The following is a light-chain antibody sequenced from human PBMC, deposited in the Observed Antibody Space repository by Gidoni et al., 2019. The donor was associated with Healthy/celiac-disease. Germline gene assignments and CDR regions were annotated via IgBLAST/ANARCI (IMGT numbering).Light chain of an antibody. J-gene: IGKJ1*01. CDR1: QSISSW. CDR3: QQYNSYTWT. V-gene: IGKV1-5*03. CDR2: KAS. Sequence: DIQMTQSPSTLSASVGDRVTITCRASQSISSWLAWYQQQPGKAPKLLLYKASSLESGVPSRFSGRGSGTEFTLTISSLQPDDFAPYYCQQYNSYTWTFGQGTKVEIK.